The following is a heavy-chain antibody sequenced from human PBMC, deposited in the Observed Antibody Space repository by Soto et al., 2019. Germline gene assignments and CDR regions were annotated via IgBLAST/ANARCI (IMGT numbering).Heavy chain of an antibody. J-gene: IGHJ4*02. V-gene: IGHV3-23*01. Sequence: GGSLRLSCAASGFTFSSYAMSWVRQAPGKGLEWVSAISGSGGSTYYADSVKGRFTISRDNSKNTLYLQMNSLRAEDTAVYYCAKDQYSSSWYLLDYWGQGTLVTVSS. D-gene: IGHD6-13*01. CDR2: ISGSGGST. CDR1: GFTFSSYA. CDR3: AKDQYSSSWYLLDY.